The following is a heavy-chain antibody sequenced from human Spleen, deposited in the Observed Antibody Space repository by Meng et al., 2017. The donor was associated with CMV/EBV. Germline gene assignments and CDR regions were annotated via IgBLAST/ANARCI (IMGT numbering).Heavy chain of an antibody. Sequence: NWVRQATGQGLEWMGWMNPNSGNTGYAQKFQGRVTITRNTSISTAYMELSSLRSEDTAVYYCARGNYDYDFWSGYYFLVGMHYGMDVWGQGTTVTVSS. CDR3: ARGNYDYDFWSGYYFLVGMHYGMDV. J-gene: IGHJ6*02. CDR2: MNPNSGNT. V-gene: IGHV1-8*03. D-gene: IGHD3-3*01.